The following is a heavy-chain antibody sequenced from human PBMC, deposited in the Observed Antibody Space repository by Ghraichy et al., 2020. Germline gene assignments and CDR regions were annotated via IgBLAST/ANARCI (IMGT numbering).Heavy chain of an antibody. CDR2: ISNSGSTI. V-gene: IGHV3-48*03. CDR3: AREVLSGSPAFYFDY. Sequence: LSLTCAASGFTFSSYEMNWVRQAPGKGLEWVSYISNSGSTIFYADSVKGRFTISRDNAKNSLYLQMNSLRAEDTALYYCAREVLSGSPAFYFDYWGQGTLVTASS. J-gene: IGHJ4*02. D-gene: IGHD1-26*01. CDR1: GFTFSSYE.